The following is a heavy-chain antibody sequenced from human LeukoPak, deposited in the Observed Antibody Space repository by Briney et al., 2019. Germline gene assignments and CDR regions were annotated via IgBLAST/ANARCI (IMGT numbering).Heavy chain of an antibody. CDR1: GYSLTSYW. CDR3: ARPRAGYLTDAFDI. D-gene: IGHD5-24*01. V-gene: IGHV5-51*01. CDR2: IYPGDSDT. J-gene: IGHJ3*02. Sequence: GESLKISCKGSGYSLTSYWIGWVRQMPGEGLEWMGIIYPGDSDTRYSPSFQGQVTISADKSISTAYLQWSSLKASDTAIYYCARPRAGYLTDAFDIWGQGTMVTVSS.